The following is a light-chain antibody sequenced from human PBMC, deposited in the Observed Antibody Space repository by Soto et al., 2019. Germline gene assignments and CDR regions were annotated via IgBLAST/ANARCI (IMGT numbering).Light chain of an antibody. CDR1: QSVSSSY. CDR3: QQYGSSPFT. Sequence: ESVLTQYPGTLSMSPGERATLSCRASQSVSSSYSAWYQQKPGQAPRLLIYGASSRATGIPDRFSGSGSGTDFTLTISILEPEDFAVYYCQQYGSSPFTFGPGTKVDIK. J-gene: IGKJ3*01. V-gene: IGKV3-20*01. CDR2: GAS.